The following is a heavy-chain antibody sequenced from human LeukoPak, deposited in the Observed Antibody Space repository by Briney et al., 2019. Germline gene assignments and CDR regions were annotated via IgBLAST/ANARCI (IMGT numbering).Heavy chain of an antibody. V-gene: IGHV3-30*02. Sequence: QPGGSLRLSCAASGFTFSSYGMHWVRQAPGKGLEWVAFIRYDGSNKYYADSVKGRFTISRDNSKNTLYLQMNSLRAEGTAVYYCAKDPQKWESYFDYWGQGTLVTVSS. CDR3: AKDPQKWESYFDY. CDR1: GFTFSSYG. D-gene: IGHD1-26*01. CDR2: IRYDGSNK. J-gene: IGHJ4*02.